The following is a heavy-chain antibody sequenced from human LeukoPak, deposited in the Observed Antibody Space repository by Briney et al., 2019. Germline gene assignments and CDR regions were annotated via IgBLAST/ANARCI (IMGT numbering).Heavy chain of an antibody. CDR1: GGSCSGYY. D-gene: IGHD3-10*01. V-gene: IGHV4-34*01. CDR2: INHSGST. J-gene: IGHJ4*02. CDR3: ASVSGSYYRPPRDY. Sequence: SETLSLXCAVYGGSCSGYYWSWIRLPPGKGLESIGEINHSGSTNYNPSLKSRVTISVDTSKNQFSLKLSSVTAADTAVYYCASVSGSYYRPPRDYWGQGTLVTVSS.